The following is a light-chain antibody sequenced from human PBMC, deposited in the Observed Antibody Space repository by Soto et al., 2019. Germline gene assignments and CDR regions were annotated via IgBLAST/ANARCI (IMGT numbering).Light chain of an antibody. CDR3: QQYHSYPLT. Sequence: DIQMTQSPSTLSASVGERVTITCRASQSISSWLAWYQQKPGKAPKLLIYKAANVGSGVPSRFSGSGSGTELTLTISSLQTADFATDHCQQYHSYPLTFVPGTRLEIK. CDR1: QSISSW. J-gene: IGKJ5*01. CDR2: KAA. V-gene: IGKV1-5*03.